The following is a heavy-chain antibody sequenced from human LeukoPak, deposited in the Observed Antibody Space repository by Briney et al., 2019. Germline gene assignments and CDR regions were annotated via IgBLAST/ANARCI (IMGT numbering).Heavy chain of an antibody. CDR2: INPNSAST. Sequence: ASVKVSCKTSGHTFTDYDVHWVRQAPGQGLEWMGWINPNSASTNYAQRLQGRVTFTRDTSLSIAYMELGSLTSEDAAVYFCARGDFGETNTAFDVWGQGTLVAVSS. D-gene: IGHD4-17*01. CDR1: GHTFTDYD. V-gene: IGHV1-8*03. J-gene: IGHJ3*01. CDR3: ARGDFGETNTAFDV.